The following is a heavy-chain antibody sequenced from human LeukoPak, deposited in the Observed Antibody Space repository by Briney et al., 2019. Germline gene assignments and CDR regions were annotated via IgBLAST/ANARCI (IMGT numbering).Heavy chain of an antibody. Sequence: KSGGSLRLSCAASGFTVSSNYMSWVRQAPGKGLEWVSSIASSSSYIYYADSVKGRFTISRDNAKKSLYLQMNSLRAEDTAVYYCASYFPRQWLVGYFDYWGQGALVTVSS. V-gene: IGHV3-21*01. J-gene: IGHJ4*02. D-gene: IGHD6-19*01. CDR3: ASYFPRQWLVGYFDY. CDR1: GFTVSSNY. CDR2: IASSSSYI.